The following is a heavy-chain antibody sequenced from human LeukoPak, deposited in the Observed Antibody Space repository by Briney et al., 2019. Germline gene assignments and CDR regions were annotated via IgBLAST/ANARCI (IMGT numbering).Heavy chain of an antibody. D-gene: IGHD3-10*01. V-gene: IGHV4-34*01. CDR3: ARDRDYYGSGSLSPDY. J-gene: IGHJ4*02. CDR2: INHSGST. Sequence: GSLRLSCAASGFTFTNYAMSWVRQAPGKGLEWIGEINHSGSTNYNPSLKSRVTISVDTSKNQFSLKLSSVTAADTAVYYCARDRDYYGSGSLSPDYWGQGTLVTVSS. CDR1: GFTFTNYA.